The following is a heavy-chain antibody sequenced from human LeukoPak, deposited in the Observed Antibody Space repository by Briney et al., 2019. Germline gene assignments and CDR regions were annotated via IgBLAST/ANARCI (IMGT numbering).Heavy chain of an antibody. CDR2: IYYSGST. Sequence: SETLSLTCTVSGGSISSYYWSWIRQPPGKGLEWIGYIYYSGSTNYNPSLKSRVTISVDTSKNQFSLKLSSVAAADTAVYYCARAPTYDSSGYFDYWGQGTLVTVSS. V-gene: IGHV4-59*01. J-gene: IGHJ4*02. CDR1: GGSISSYY. CDR3: ARAPTYDSSGYFDY. D-gene: IGHD3-22*01.